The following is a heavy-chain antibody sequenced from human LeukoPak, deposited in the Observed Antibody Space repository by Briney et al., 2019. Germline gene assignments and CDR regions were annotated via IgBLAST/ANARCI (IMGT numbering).Heavy chain of an antibody. CDR1: GFTFSSYG. CDR2: ISYDGSNK. J-gene: IGHJ4*02. Sequence: PGGSLRLSCAASGFTFSSYGMHWVRQAPGKGLEWVAVISYDGSNKYYADSVKGRFTISRDNPKNTLYLQMNSLRAEDTAVYYCAKGRRSGGWYDYWGQGTLVTVSS. CDR3: AKGRRSGGWYDY. D-gene: IGHD6-19*01. V-gene: IGHV3-30*18.